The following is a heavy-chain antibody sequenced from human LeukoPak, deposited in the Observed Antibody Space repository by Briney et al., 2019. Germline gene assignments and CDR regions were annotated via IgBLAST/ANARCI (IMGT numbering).Heavy chain of an antibody. V-gene: IGHV3-23*01. CDR3: LKGWDSTTFFEY. CDR2: ISSSGSGGNT. Sequence: GGSLRLSCAASGVTLSSYAMSWARQAPGKGLEWVSGISSSGSGGNTYYADSVKGRFTISRDNSKNTLYLQMNSLRAEDTALYYCLKGWDSTTFFEYWGQGILVTVSS. CDR1: GVTLSSYA. J-gene: IGHJ4*02. D-gene: IGHD2/OR15-2a*01.